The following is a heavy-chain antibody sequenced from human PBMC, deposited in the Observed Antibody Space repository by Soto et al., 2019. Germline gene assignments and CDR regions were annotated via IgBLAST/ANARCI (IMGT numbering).Heavy chain of an antibody. V-gene: IGHV1-69*13. CDR1: GGTFSSYA. D-gene: IGHD2-2*01. CDR2: IIPIFGTA. CDR3: AVRKRGVDIVVVPAAGYYYYYGMDV. J-gene: IGHJ6*02. Sequence: AASVKVSCKASGGTFSSYAISWVRQAPGQGLEWMGGIIPIFGTANYAQKFQGRVTITADESTSTAYMELSSLRSEDTAVYYCAVRKRGVDIVVVPAAGYYYYYGMDVWGQGXTVTVYS.